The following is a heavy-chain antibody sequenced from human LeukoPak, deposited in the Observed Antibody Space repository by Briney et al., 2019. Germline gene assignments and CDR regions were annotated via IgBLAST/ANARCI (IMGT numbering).Heavy chain of an antibody. V-gene: IGHV3-23*01. CDR2: ISRSGGST. D-gene: IGHD3/OR15-3a*01. Sequence: GGTLRLSCAASRFIPTDYYMSWIRQAPGHGLEWFSAISRSGGSTFHADSVKGRFTISRDNSKNTLYLQMNSLKAEDTAVYYCAKGWTSIKYDSWGQGTVVTVSS. CDR3: AKGWTSIKYDS. CDR1: RFIPTDYY. J-gene: IGHJ4*02.